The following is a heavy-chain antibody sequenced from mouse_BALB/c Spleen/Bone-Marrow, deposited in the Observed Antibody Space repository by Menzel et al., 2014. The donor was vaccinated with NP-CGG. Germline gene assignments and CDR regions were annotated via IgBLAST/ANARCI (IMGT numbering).Heavy chain of an antibody. Sequence: VQLQQSGPELVKPGASVKMSCKASGYTFTCYVMHWVKQKPGQGLEWIGNINPYNDGTKYNEKFKGKATLTSDKSSSTAFMELSSLTSEDSAVYYCARSLYGYDRYFDVWGAGTTVTVSS. CDR1: GYTFTCYV. D-gene: IGHD2-2*01. V-gene: IGHV1-14*01. CDR3: ARSLYGYDRYFDV. CDR2: INPYNDGT. J-gene: IGHJ1*01.